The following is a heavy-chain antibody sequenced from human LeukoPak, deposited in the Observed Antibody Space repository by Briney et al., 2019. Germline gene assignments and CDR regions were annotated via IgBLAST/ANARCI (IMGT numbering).Heavy chain of an antibody. CDR2: INHSGST. V-gene: IGHV4-34*01. CDR3: ARLNSFVGYSGFDY. D-gene: IGHD5-12*01. CDR1: GVSFSGYY. Sequence: NTSEILSLTCAVYGVSFSGYYWSWMRQPPGKGLEWIGEINHSGSTNYNPSLKSRVTISVDTSKNQFSLKLSSVTAADTAVYYCARLNSFVGYSGFDYWGQGTLVTVSS. J-gene: IGHJ4*02.